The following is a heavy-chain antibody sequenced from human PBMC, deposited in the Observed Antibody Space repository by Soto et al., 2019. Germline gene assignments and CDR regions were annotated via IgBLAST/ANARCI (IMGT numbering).Heavy chain of an antibody. V-gene: IGHV3-23*01. CDR2: ISANGGGT. CDR1: AFTFSTYA. J-gene: IGHJ4*02. Sequence: EVQLLESGGGWVQPGVSLGLSCAASAFTFSTYAMTWVRQAPGKGLEWVSSISANGGGTYYADSVKGRFTISRDNSKNMLYLQMNSLRAEDTAVYYCAKIAPNSGTYYWGQGTLVTASS. D-gene: IGHD1-26*01. CDR3: AKIAPNSGTYY.